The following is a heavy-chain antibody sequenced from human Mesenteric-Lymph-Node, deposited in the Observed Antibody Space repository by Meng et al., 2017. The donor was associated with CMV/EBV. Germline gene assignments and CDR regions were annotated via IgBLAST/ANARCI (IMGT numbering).Heavy chain of an antibody. CDR3: AREKRHCTNGVCYDSWYFDL. Sequence: SDARHWVRQDTGEGLEWVAVISDDGSNKYYADSVKGRFTISRDNSKNTLYLKMNSLRAEDTAVYYCAREKRHCTNGVCYDSWYFDLWGRGTLVTVSS. CDR1: SDA. V-gene: IGHV3-30*01. J-gene: IGHJ2*01. CDR2: ISDDGSNK. D-gene: IGHD2-8*01.